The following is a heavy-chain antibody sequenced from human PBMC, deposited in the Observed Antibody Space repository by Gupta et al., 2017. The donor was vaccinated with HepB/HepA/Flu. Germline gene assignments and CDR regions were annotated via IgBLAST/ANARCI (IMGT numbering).Heavy chain of an antibody. CDR3: ARASGLNDFWSGYYKVGAFDI. V-gene: IGHV4-59*08. CDR2: IYYSGSN. Sequence: ESGPGLVKPSETLSLTCTDSGGSISSYYWSWIRQPPGTGLEWIGYIYYSGSNNYNPSLKSRVTISVDTSKNQFSLKLSSVTAADTAVYYCARASGLNDFWSGYYKVGAFDIWGQGTMVTVSS. D-gene: IGHD3-3*01. J-gene: IGHJ3*02. CDR1: GGSISSYY.